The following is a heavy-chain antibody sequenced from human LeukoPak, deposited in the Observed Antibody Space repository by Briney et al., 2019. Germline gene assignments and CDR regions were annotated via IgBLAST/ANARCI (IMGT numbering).Heavy chain of an antibody. CDR2: IYTSGNT. D-gene: IGHD3-9*01. CDR3: ARADILTGYHDAFDI. Sequence: PSETLSLTCTVSGGSISSYYWSRIRQPAGKGLEWIGRIYTSGNTNYNPSLKSRVTMSVDTSKNHFSLKLSSVTAADTAVYYCARADILTGYHDAFDIWGQGTMVTVSS. J-gene: IGHJ3*02. V-gene: IGHV4-4*07. CDR1: GGSISSYY.